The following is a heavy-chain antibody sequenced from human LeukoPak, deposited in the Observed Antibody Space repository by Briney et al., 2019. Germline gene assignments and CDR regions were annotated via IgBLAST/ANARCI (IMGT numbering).Heavy chain of an antibody. J-gene: IGHJ3*02. CDR2: INHSGST. CDR3: ARVHYYDS. CDR1: GGSFSGYY. D-gene: IGHD3-10*01. Sequence: PSETLSLTCAVYGGSFSGYYWSWIRQPPGKGLEWIGEINHSGSTNYNPSLKSRVTISVDTSKNQFSLKLSSVTAADTAVYYCARVHYYDSWGQGTMVTVPS. V-gene: IGHV4-34*01.